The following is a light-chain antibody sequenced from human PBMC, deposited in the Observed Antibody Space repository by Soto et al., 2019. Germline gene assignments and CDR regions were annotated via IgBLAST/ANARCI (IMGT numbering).Light chain of an antibody. CDR3: CSYAGSSTLV. CDR1: SSDVGSYKF. J-gene: IGLJ2*01. V-gene: IGLV2-23*01. Sequence: QSALTQPASVSGSPGQSMTISCTGTSSDVGSYKFVSWYQHHPGKAPKLMIYEGSKRPSGVSYRFSGSKSGNTASLTISGLQAEDEADYYCCSYAGSSTLVFGGGTKVTVL. CDR2: EGS.